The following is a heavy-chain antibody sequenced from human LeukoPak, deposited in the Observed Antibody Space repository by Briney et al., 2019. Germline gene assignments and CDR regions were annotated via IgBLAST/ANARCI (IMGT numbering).Heavy chain of an antibody. D-gene: IGHD3-10*01. CDR2: NSGSGGST. J-gene: IGHJ4*02. Sequence: AGTLRGSCAAPGFAFSSDAMNWVGQASGKGLQWVPANSGSGGSTYYADSVKGRFTISRDNSKNTLYLQMNSLRAEDTAVYYCARKPVLLWFGEPFDYWGQGTLVTVSS. CDR3: ARKPVLLWFGEPFDY. V-gene: IGHV3-23*01. CDR1: GFAFSSDA.